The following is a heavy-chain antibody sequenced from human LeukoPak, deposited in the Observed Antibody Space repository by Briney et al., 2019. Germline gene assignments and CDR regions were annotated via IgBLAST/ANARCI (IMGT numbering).Heavy chain of an antibody. J-gene: IGHJ3*02. CDR1: GFTFSSYS. CDR3: ARDPEDYYDSSAYYDGFDM. D-gene: IGHD3-22*01. Sequence: PGRSLRLSCAASGFTFSSYSMNWVRQAPGKGLEWVSSISSSSSYIYYADSVKGRFTISRDNAKNSLYLQMNSLRAEDTAVYYCARDPEDYYDSSAYYDGFDMWGQGTMVTVSS. CDR2: ISSSSSYI. V-gene: IGHV3-21*01.